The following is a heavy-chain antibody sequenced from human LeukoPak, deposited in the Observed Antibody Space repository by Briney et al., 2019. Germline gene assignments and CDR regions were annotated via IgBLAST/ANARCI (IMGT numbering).Heavy chain of an antibody. D-gene: IGHD6-19*01. Sequence: GGSLRLSCVASGFTFSSYSMNWVRQAPGRGLEWVSYISSNSSTIYADSVKGRFTFSRDNAKNSLYLQMNSLRDEDTAVYYCARGLSLSSAWADYYFDYWGQGTLVTVSS. V-gene: IGHV3-48*02. CDR2: ISSNSST. CDR1: GFTFSSYS. CDR3: ARGLSLSSAWADYYFDY. J-gene: IGHJ4*02.